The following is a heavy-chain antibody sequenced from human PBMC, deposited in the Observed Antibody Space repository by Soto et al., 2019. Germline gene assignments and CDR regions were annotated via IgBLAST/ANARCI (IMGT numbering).Heavy chain of an antibody. Sequence: GGSLRLSCAASGFTFSSYWMSWVRQAPGKGLEWVANIKQDGSEKYYADSVKGRFTISRDNAKNSLYLQMNSLRAEDTAVYYCASVLYNWNYDYWGQGTLVTVSS. D-gene: IGHD1-7*01. CDR3: ASVLYNWNYDY. CDR2: IKQDGSEK. J-gene: IGHJ4*02. CDR1: GFTFSSYW. V-gene: IGHV3-7*01.